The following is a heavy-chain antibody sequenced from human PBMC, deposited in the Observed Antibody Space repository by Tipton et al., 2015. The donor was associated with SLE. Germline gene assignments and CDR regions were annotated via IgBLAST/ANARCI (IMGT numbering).Heavy chain of an antibody. Sequence: TLSLTCTVSGDSVNNYYWSWIRQPPGKGLEWIGYVSSSGSTDYNPSLKSRVTVSIDPSKDQLSLRLTSVTAADTAVYYCARARRRQWLDNWGQGTQVTVSP. D-gene: IGHD6-19*01. V-gene: IGHV4-59*02. CDR3: ARARRRQWLDN. J-gene: IGHJ4*02. CDR1: GDSVNNYY. CDR2: VSSSGST.